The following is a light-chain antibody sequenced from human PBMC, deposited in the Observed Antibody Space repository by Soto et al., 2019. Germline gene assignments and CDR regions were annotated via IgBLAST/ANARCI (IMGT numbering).Light chain of an antibody. J-gene: IGKJ1*01. CDR3: QQYGNSPGT. V-gene: IGKV3-20*01. Sequence: ELVLPQSPGTLPLPPGKRATLSCGAGRGFATTSLAWNQQKPGQAPRLLIYGASSRATGIPDRFSGSGSGTDFTLTISRLEPEDFALYYCQQYGNSPGTFGQGTKVEIK. CDR2: GAS. CDR1: RGFATTS.